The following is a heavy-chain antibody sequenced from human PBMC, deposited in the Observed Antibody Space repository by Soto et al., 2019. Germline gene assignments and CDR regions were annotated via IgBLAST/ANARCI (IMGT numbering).Heavy chain of an antibody. D-gene: IGHD2-15*01. CDR1: VFTFSSYW. CDR2: ISSSSSYI. V-gene: IGHV3-21*01. Sequence: PGGSLRLSCAASVFTFSSYWMHWVRQAPGKGLEWVSSISSSSSYIYYADSVKGRFTISRDNAKNSLYLQMNSLRAEDTAVYYCASIVSSCYLRGCYFDYWGQGTLVTVSS. CDR3: ASIVSSCYLRGCYFDY. J-gene: IGHJ4*02.